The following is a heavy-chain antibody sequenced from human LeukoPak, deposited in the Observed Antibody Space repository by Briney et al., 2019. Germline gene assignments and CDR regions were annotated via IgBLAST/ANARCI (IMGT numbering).Heavy chain of an antibody. V-gene: IGHV3-21*01. CDR3: ARTVVGATTAAFDI. D-gene: IGHD1-26*01. Sequence: GGSLRLSCAASGFTFSWYTMIWVRQAPGKGLEWVSIISSSSSYIYYADSVKGRFTISRDNAKNSLYLQMNSLRAEDTAVYYCARTVVGATTAAFDIWGQGTMVTVSS. CDR2: ISSSSSYI. CDR1: GFTFSWYT. J-gene: IGHJ3*02.